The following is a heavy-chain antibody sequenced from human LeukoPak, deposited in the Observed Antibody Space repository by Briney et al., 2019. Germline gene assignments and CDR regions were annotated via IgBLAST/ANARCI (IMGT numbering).Heavy chain of an antibody. D-gene: IGHD3-10*01. J-gene: IGHJ4*02. Sequence: GGSLRLSCAASGFRFPSYAMNWVRQAPGKGLEWVSGITGSGGSTYNADSVKGRFTISRDNSKNTLYLQMNSLRAEDTAVYYCAKDFKSWVRGANFDYWGQGTLVTVSS. V-gene: IGHV3-23*01. CDR3: AKDFKSWVRGANFDY. CDR2: ITGSGGST. CDR1: GFRFPSYA.